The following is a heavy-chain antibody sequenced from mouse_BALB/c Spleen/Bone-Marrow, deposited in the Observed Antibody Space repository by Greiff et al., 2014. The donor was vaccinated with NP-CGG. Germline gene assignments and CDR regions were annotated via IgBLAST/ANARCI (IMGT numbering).Heavy chain of an antibody. CDR1: GFTFSSFE. CDR2: ISSGSSTI. D-gene: IGHD2-1*01. CDR3: ARGGNFAWFAY. J-gene: IGHJ3*01. V-gene: IGHV5-17*02. Sequence: VQLQQSGGGLVQPGGSRKLSCAASGFTFSSFEMHWVRQAPEKGLEWVAYISSGSSTIYYADTVKGRFTISRDNPKNTLFLQMTSLRSEDTAMYYCARGGNFAWFAYWGQGTLVTVSA.